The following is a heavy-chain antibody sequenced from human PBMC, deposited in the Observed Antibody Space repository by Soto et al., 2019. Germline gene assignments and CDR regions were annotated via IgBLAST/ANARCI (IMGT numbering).Heavy chain of an antibody. CDR2: IYWDDVK. D-gene: IGHD4-17*01. V-gene: IGHV2-5*02. J-gene: IGHJ4*02. CDR1: GFSLSTSGVG. CDR3: ARKGSGDYALDY. Sequence: QITLKESGPTLVKPTQTLTLTCTLSGFSLSTSGVGVGWIRQSPGKALEWLAVIYWDDVKHYSPSLERRLTITKDTSESEVVPTMTHMDPVDTATYYCARKGSGDYALDYWGQGILVTVSS.